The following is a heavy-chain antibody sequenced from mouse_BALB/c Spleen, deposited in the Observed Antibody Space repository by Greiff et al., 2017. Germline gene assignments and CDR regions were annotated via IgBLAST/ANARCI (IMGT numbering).Heavy chain of an antibody. CDR2: ILPGSGST. D-gene: IGHD1-1*01. Sequence: VQLQQSGAELMKPGASVKISCKATGYTFSSYWIEWVKQRPGHGLEWIGEILPGSGSTNYNEKFKGKATFTADTSSNTAYMQLSSLTSEDSAVYYCARDNYYGSSYLSYWGQGTLVTVSA. CDR1: GYTFSSYW. J-gene: IGHJ3*01. CDR3: ARDNYYGSSYLSY. V-gene: IGHV1-9*01.